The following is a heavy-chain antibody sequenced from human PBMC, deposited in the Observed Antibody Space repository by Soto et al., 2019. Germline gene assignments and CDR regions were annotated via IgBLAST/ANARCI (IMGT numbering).Heavy chain of an antibody. Sequence: ASVKVSCKASGDTFTSYAMHWVRQAPGQRLEWMGWINAGNGNTKYSQKFQGRFTISRDNSNNMVYLQMNSLRAEDTAVYYCARDASTGAADYYFDYWGQGTPVTVSS. CDR3: ARDASTGAADYYFDY. D-gene: IGHD4-17*01. CDR1: GDTFTSYA. J-gene: IGHJ4*02. V-gene: IGHV1-3*01. CDR2: INAGNGNT.